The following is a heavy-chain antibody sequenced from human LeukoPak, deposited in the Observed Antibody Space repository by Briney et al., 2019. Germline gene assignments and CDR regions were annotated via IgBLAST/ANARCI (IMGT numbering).Heavy chain of an antibody. CDR1: GFTFSSSA. CDR3: ARDIAAAGSMLDP. V-gene: IGHV3-23*01. J-gene: IGHJ5*02. D-gene: IGHD6-13*01. Sequence: GGSLRLSCAASGFTFSSSAMSWVRQAPGKGLEWVSAISNNGGYTYYADSVQGRFTISRDNSKNTLYLQMNSLRAEDTAVYYCARDIAAAGSMLDPWGQGTLVTVSS. CDR2: ISNNGGYT.